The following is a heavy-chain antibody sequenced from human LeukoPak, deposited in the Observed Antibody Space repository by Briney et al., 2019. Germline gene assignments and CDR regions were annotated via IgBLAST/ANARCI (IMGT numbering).Heavy chain of an antibody. CDR2: ISTTGGTT. J-gene: IGHJ6*03. V-gene: IGHV3-23*01. D-gene: IGHD2-15*01. Sequence: GGSLRLSCAASGLTFSSYGMSWVRRAPGRWLEWVSAISTTGGTTYYADSVRGRFTISRDNSRNTLYLQMNSLRAEDTAVYYCARVLRYCSGGNCYSGGLGYMDVWGKGTTVTISS. CDR1: GLTFSSYG. CDR3: ARVLRYCSGGNCYSGGLGYMDV.